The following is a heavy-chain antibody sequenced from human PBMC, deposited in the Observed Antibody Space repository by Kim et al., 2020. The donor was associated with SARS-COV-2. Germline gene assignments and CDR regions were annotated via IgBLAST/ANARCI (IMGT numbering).Heavy chain of an antibody. D-gene: IGHD6-13*01. CDR3: ARDRLEQQLIIYYYYGMDV. J-gene: IGHJ6*02. Sequence: ASVKVSCKASGYTFTSYAMHWVRQAPGQRLEWMGWINAGNGNTKYSQKFQGRVTITRDTSASTAYMELSSLRSEDTAVYYCARDRLEQQLIIYYYYGMDVWGQGTTVTVSS. CDR2: INAGNGNT. CDR1: GYTFTSYA. V-gene: IGHV1-3*01.